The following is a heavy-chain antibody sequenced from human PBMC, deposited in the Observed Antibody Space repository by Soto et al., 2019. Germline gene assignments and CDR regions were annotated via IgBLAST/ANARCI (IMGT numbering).Heavy chain of an antibody. CDR2: INPSGGST. V-gene: IGHV1-46*01. CDR1: GYTFTSYY. D-gene: IGHD6-6*01. Sequence: GASVKVSCKASGYTFTSYYMHWVRQAPGQGLEWMGIINPSGGSTSYAQKFQGRVTMTRDTSTSTVYMELSSLRSEDTAVYYCARNLGLYSSSSGPDYYYYGMDVWGQGTTVTVSS. CDR3: ARNLGLYSSSSGPDYYYYGMDV. J-gene: IGHJ6*02.